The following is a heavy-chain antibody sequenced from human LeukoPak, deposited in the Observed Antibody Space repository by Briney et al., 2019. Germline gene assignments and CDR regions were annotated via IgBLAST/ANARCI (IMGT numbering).Heavy chain of an antibody. Sequence: PSETLSLTCAVYGGSFSGYYWSWIRQPPGKGLEWIGEINHSGSTNYNPSLKSRVTISVDTSKNQFSLKLSSVTAADTAVYYCARGLKGYSYGVWGQGTLVTVSS. V-gene: IGHV4-34*01. D-gene: IGHD5-18*01. CDR2: INHSGST. CDR1: GGSFSGYY. CDR3: ARGLKGYSYGV. J-gene: IGHJ4*02.